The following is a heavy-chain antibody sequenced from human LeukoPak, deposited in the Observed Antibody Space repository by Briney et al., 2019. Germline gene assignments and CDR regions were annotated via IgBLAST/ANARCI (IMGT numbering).Heavy chain of an antibody. CDR2: ISYDGSNK. Sequence: GGSLRLSCADSGFTFSNYPIHWVRQAPGKGLEWVAVISYDGSNKYYADSVKGRFTISRDNSKNTLYPQMNSLRAEDTAVYYCARDQGQFLVRGGSYGMDVWGQGTTVTVSS. CDR3: ARDQGQFLVRGGSYGMDV. D-gene: IGHD3-3*01. J-gene: IGHJ6*02. CDR1: GFTFSNYP. V-gene: IGHV3-30-3*01.